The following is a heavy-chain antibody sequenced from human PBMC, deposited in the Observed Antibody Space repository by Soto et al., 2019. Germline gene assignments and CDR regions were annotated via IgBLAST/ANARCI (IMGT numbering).Heavy chain of an antibody. Sequence: QVQLQESGPGLVKPSETLTLTCTVSGGSISNGGYHWTWIRLSPGKGLEWIGYVYHTGHADYNPSRKARLGSSVDKSMGQSPLSLNSLTAADTALYYCPRERGRGAPTVRGARGFDPWGQGIMGTVSS. CDR3: PRERGRGAPTVRGARGFDP. V-gene: IGHV4-31*03. J-gene: IGHJ5*02. CDR1: GGSISNGGYH. CDR2: VYHTGHA. D-gene: IGHD3-10*01.